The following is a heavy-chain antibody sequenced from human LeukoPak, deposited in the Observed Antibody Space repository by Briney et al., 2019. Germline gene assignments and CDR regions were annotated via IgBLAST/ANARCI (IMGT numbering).Heavy chain of an antibody. CDR3: ARLRYSYGINDFDY. CDR1: GFTFSSYS. D-gene: IGHD5-18*01. J-gene: IGHJ4*02. CDR2: ISSSSSTI. V-gene: IGHV3-48*01. Sequence: PGGSLRLSCAASGFTFSSYSMNWVRQAPGKGLEWVSYISSSSSTIYYADSVKGRFTISRDNAKNSLYLQMNSLRAEDTAVYYCARLRYSYGINDFDYWGQGTLVTVSS.